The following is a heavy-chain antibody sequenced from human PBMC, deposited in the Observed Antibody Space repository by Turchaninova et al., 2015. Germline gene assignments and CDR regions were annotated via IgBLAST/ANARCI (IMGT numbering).Heavy chain of an antibody. Sequence: QVQLVQSGAAVKKPGASVNVSGKSSGNTLTSECRQWGRQAPGQRLEWMGWINAGKCNTKYSQKFQGRVTITRDTSASTAYMELSSLRSEDTAVYYCARDFNTEVGAMVWGQGTLVTVSS. CDR3: ARDFNTEVGAMV. D-gene: IGHD1-26*01. V-gene: IGHV1-3*01. CDR1: GNTLTSEC. CDR2: INAGKCNT. J-gene: IGHJ4*02.